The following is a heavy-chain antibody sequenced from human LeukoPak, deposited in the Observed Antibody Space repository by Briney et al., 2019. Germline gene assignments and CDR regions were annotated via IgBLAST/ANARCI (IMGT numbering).Heavy chain of an antibody. V-gene: IGHV4-59*01. CDR2: IYYSGST. D-gene: IGHD1-20*01. CDR3: ARSTNWKFDY. Sequence: RASETLSLTCTVSGGSISSYYWSWIRQPPGKGLEWIGYIYYSGSTNYNPSLKSRVTISVDTSKNQFSLKLSSVTAADTAFYYCARSTNWKFDYWGQGTLVTVSS. J-gene: IGHJ4*02. CDR1: GGSISSYY.